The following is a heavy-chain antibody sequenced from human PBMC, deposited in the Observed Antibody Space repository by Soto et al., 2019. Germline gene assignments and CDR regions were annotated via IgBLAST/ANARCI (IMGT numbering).Heavy chain of an antibody. CDR2: ISGSGGST. D-gene: IGHD3-3*01. Sequence: GGSLRLSCAASGFTFSSYAMSWVRQAPGKGLEWVSAISGSGGSTYYADSVKGRFTISRDNSKNTLYLQMNSLRAEDTAVYYCARATQPHRELRFLEWPQKYYFDYWGQGTLVTVSS. V-gene: IGHV3-23*01. CDR3: ARATQPHRELRFLEWPQKYYFDY. J-gene: IGHJ4*02. CDR1: GFTFSSYA.